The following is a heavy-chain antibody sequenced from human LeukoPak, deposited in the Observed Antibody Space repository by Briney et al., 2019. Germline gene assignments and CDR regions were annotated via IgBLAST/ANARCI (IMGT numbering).Heavy chain of an antibody. CDR3: ARDHGHLDP. D-gene: IGHD5-24*01. CDR2: IWYDGSNK. Sequence: QTGGSLRLSCAASGFTFSSYGMHWVRQAPGKGPEWVAVIWYDGSNKYYADSVKGRFTISRDNSKNTLYLQMNSLRAEDTAVYYCARDHGHLDPWGQGTLVTVSS. V-gene: IGHV3-33*01. J-gene: IGHJ5*02. CDR1: GFTFSSYG.